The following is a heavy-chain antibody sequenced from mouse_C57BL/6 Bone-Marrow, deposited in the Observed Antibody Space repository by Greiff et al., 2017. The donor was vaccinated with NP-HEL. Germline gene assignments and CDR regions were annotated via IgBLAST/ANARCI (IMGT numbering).Heavy chain of an antibody. Sequence: DVMLVESGGGLVQPGGSLKLSCAASGFTFSDYYMYWVRQTPEKRLEWVAYISNGGGSTYYPDTVKGRFTISRDNAKNTLYLQMSRLKSEDTAMYYCARQMWSYYAMDYWGQGTSVTVSS. CDR1: GFTFSDYY. V-gene: IGHV5-12*01. CDR2: ISNGGGST. CDR3: ARQMWSYYAMDY. J-gene: IGHJ4*01. D-gene: IGHD1-1*02.